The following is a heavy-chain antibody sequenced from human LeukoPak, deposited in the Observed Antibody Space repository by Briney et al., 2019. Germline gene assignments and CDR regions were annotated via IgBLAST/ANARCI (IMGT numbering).Heavy chain of an antibody. CDR3: ASLLPGYSSSWGLVIDAFDI. Sequence: ASVKVSCKASGYTFTGYYMHWVRQAPGQGLEWMGWINPNSGGTNYAQKFQGRVTMPRDTSISTAYMELSRLRSDDTAVYYCASLLPGYSSSWGLVIDAFDIWGQGTMVTVSS. CDR2: INPNSGGT. CDR1: GYTFTGYY. V-gene: IGHV1-2*02. D-gene: IGHD6-13*01. J-gene: IGHJ3*02.